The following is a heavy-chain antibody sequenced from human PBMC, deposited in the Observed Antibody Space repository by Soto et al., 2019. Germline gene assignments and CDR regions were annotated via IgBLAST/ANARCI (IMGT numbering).Heavy chain of an antibody. CDR3: ARGSRLRNYYYYGMDV. V-gene: IGHV4-34*01. J-gene: IGHJ6*02. Sequence: PSETLSLTCAVYGGSFSGYYWSWIRQPPGKGLEWIGEINHSGSTNYNPSLKSRVTISVDTSKNQFSLKLSSVTAADTAVYYCARGSRLRNYYYYGMDVWGQGTTGTVS. CDR2: INHSGST. CDR1: GGSFSGYY. D-gene: IGHD2-21*02.